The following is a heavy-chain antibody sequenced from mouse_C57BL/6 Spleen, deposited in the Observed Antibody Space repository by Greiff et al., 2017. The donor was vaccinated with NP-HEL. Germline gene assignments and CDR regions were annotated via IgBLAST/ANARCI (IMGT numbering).Heavy chain of an antibody. D-gene: IGHD4-1*01. J-gene: IGHJ4*01. CDR1: GYTFTSYT. V-gene: IGHV1-4*01. Sequence: QVQLQQSGAELARPGASVKMSCKASGYTFTSYTMHWVKQRPGQGLEWIGYINPSSGYTKYNQKFKDKATLTADKSSSTAYMQLSSLTSEDSAVYYCARSITGRYAMDYWGQGTSVTVSS. CDR3: ARSITGRYAMDY. CDR2: INPSSGYT.